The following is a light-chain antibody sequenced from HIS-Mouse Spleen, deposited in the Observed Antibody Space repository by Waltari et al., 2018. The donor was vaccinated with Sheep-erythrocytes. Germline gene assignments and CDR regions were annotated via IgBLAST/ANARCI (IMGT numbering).Light chain of an antibody. CDR2: EGS. V-gene: IGLV2-23*01. J-gene: IGLJ3*02. Sequence: QSALTQPASVSGSPGQSITISCTGTSRDVGSYNLVSWYQQHPGKAPKVMLYEGSKRPSVVSNRFSGSKSGNTASLTISGLQAEDEADYYCCSYAGSSTPWVFGGGTKLTVL. CDR1: SRDVGSYNL. CDR3: CSYAGSSTPWV.